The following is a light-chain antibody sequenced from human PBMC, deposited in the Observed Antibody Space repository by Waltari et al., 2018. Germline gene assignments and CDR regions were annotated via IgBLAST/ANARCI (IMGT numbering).Light chain of an antibody. J-gene: IGKJ1*01. CDR1: QSLLHTNGHYY. V-gene: IGKV2-28*01. Sequence: VMNQYPLSLSVTLGEPASISCTSSQSLLHTNGHYYLDWYLQKPGQSPQLLIYAASNRAPGVPDRFSGSGSGRDFTLTISRVEADDFGTYFCMQALQTWTFGQGTKVDMK. CDR2: AAS. CDR3: MQALQTWT.